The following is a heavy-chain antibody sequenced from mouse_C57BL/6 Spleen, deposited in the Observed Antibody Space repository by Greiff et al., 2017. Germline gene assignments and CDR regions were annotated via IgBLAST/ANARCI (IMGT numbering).Heavy chain of an antibody. Sequence: VQLQQPGAELVRPGSSVKLSCKASGYTFTSYWMHWVKQRPIQGLEWIGNIDPSDSETHYNQKFKDKATLTVDKSSSTAYMQLSSLTSEDSAVYYCARFTTVVATEGDWYFDVWGTGTTVTVS. CDR3: ARFTTVVATEGDWYFDV. J-gene: IGHJ1*03. V-gene: IGHV1-52*01. D-gene: IGHD1-1*01. CDR2: IDPSDSET. CDR1: GYTFTSYW.